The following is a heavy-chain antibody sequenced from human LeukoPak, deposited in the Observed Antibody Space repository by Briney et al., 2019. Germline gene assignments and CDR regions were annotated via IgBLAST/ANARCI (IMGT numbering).Heavy chain of an antibody. Sequence: SETLSLTCTVSGGSISSYYWSWIRQPPGKGLEWIGYIYYSGSTNYNPSPKSRVTISVDTSKNQFSLQLNSVTPEDTAVYYCARVTPDQRFDPWGQGTLVTVSS. CDR1: GGSISSYY. D-gene: IGHD4-11*01. V-gene: IGHV4-59*12. CDR3: ARVTPDQRFDP. J-gene: IGHJ5*02. CDR2: IYYSGST.